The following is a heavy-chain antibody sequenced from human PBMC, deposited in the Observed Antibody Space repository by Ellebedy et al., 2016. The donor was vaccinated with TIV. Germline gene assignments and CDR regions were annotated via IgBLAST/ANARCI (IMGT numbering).Heavy chain of an antibody. CDR3: TRDVGYVAGTGGY. CDR2: IWYDGSNE. CDR1: GFTFSSYG. V-gene: IGHV3-33*08. J-gene: IGHJ4*02. Sequence: PGGSLRLSCVVSGFTFSSYGMHWVRQAPGKGLEWVAVIWYDGSNEYYADSVKGRFTISRDNAKNSLYLQMNSLRAEDTAVYYCTRDVGYVAGTGGYWGQGTLVTVSS. D-gene: IGHD6-19*01.